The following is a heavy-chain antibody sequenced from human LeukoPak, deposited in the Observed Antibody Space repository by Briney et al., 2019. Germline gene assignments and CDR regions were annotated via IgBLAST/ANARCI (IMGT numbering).Heavy chain of an antibody. Sequence: PSETLSLTCTVSGGSISSYYWNWIRQPPGKGPEWIGYIYYSGSTNYNPSLKSRVTISVDTSKNQFSLKLSSVTAADTAVYYCAREFGEFYYYYYYMDVWGKGTTVTISS. D-gene: IGHD3-10*01. CDR2: IYYSGST. CDR3: AREFGEFYYYYYYMDV. V-gene: IGHV4-59*12. CDR1: GGSISSYY. J-gene: IGHJ6*03.